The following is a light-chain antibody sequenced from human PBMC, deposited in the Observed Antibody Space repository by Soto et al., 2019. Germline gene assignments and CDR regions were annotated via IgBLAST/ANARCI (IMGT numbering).Light chain of an antibody. CDR2: DVR. J-gene: IGLJ1*01. CDR1: ISDVGGYNY. Sequence: QSALTQPASVSGSPGQSITISCTGTISDVGGYNYVSWYQQHPGKAPKLMIYDVRNRASGASNRFSGSKSGNTASLTISGLQAEDEADYYCTSYTSSSTLYVFGTGTKLTVL. V-gene: IGLV2-14*01. CDR3: TSYTSSSTLYV.